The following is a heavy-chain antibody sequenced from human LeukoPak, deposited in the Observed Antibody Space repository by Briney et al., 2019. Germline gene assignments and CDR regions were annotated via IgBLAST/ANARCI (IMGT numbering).Heavy chain of an antibody. V-gene: IGHV3-7*01. CDR1: GFTFSSSW. D-gene: IGHD6-19*01. Sequence: GGSLRLSCAASGFTFSSSWMNWVRQAPGKGLEWVANINQDGSEKYFVDSVKGRFTISRDNAKNSLYLQMNSLRVEDTAVYYCARDRAAVALFDYWGQGTLVTVSS. CDR3: ARDRAAVALFDY. J-gene: IGHJ4*02. CDR2: INQDGSEK.